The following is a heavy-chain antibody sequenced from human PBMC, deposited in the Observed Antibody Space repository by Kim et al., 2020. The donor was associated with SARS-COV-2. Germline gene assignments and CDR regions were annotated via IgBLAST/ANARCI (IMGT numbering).Heavy chain of an antibody. CDR3: AGFSGYYYYYGMDV. Sequence: PSLDSRVTISVDTSKNQFSLKLSSVTAADTAVYYCAGFSGYYYYYGMDVWGQGTTVTVSS. J-gene: IGHJ6*02. V-gene: IGHV4-59*01.